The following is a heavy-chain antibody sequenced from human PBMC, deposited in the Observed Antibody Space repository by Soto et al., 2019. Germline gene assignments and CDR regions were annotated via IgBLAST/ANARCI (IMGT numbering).Heavy chain of an antibody. V-gene: IGHV1-18*01. CDR2: ISAYNGNT. D-gene: IGHD6-25*01. CDR3: ARDLAAALGDV. J-gene: IGHJ6*02. CDR1: GYTFTSYG. Sequence: QVQLVQSGAEVKKPGASVKVSCKASGYTFTSYGISWVRQAPGQGLEWMGWISAYNGNTKYAQKHQGRVTLTTDTSTSTTSMELRSLRSEATPVYYYARDLAAALGDVWRPGPTVSVSS.